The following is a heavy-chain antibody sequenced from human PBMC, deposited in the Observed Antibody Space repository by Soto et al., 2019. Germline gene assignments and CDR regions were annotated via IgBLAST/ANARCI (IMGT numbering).Heavy chain of an antibody. CDR2: IIPIFGTA. CDR1: GGTFSSYA. V-gene: IGHV1-69*13. J-gene: IGHJ6*02. Sequence: SVKVSCKASGGTFSSYAISWVRQAPGQGLEWMGGIIPIFGTANYAQKFQGRVTITADESTSTAYMELSSLRSEDTAVYYCARDLAASLRYYYYGMDVWGQGTTVTVSS. CDR3: ARDLAASLRYYYYGMDV.